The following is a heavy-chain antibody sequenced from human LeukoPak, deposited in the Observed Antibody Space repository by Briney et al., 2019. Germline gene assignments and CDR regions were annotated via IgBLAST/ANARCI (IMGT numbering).Heavy chain of an antibody. J-gene: IGHJ6*03. D-gene: IGHD3-3*01. CDR3: ARGLRITIFGVVDDYYYYMDV. Sequence: PGGSLRLSCAASGFTFDDYGMSWVSQAPGKGLEWVSGINWNGGSTGYADSVKGRFTTSRDNAKNSLCLQMNSLRAEDTALYYCARGLRITIFGVVDDYYYYMDVWGKGTTVTVSS. CDR2: INWNGGST. CDR1: GFTFDDYG. V-gene: IGHV3-20*04.